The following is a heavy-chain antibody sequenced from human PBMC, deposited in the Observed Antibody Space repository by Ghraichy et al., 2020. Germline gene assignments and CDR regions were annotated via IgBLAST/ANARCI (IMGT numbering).Heavy chain of an antibody. J-gene: IGHJ4*02. CDR3: ERDAAAGQRGVCDY. D-gene: IGHD6-25*01. V-gene: IGHV3-33*01. CDR1: GFTFSTYG. CDR2: IWNDGGSK. Sequence: GGSLRLSCAASGFTFSTYGMHWVRQAPGKGLEWVAVIWNDGGSKHYADSVKGRFTISRDNSRNTLFLQMNGLRSEDTALYYCERDAAAGQRGVCDYWGQGTLVTVSS.